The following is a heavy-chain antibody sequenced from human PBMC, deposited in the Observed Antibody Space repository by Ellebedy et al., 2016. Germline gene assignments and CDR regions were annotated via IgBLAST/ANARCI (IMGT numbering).Heavy chain of an antibody. D-gene: IGHD3-22*01. CDR2: IRSKAYGGTT. Sequence: GESLKISXTASGFTFGDYAMSWFRQAPGKGLEWVGFIRSKAYGGTTEYAASVKGRFTISRDDSKSIAYLQMNSLKTEDTAVYYCTRGSYYDSSGYYYPPFFDYWGQGTLVTVSS. V-gene: IGHV3-49*03. CDR1: GFTFGDYA. J-gene: IGHJ4*02. CDR3: TRGSYYDSSGYYYPPFFDY.